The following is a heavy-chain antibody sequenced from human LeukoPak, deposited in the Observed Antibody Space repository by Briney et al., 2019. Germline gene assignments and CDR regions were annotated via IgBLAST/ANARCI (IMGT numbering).Heavy chain of an antibody. D-gene: IGHD3/OR15-3a*01. CDR2: VNPSGDST. V-gene: IGHV1-46*01. Sequence: ASVKVSCKASGYTFIRYYIHWVRQAPGQGLEWMGIVNPSGDSTNYAQKFQGRVTMTRDTSTSTVYMELSSLRSEDTAAYYCARWTTTYLDYWGQGTLVTVSS. CDR3: ARWTTTYLDY. J-gene: IGHJ4*02. CDR1: GYTFIRYY.